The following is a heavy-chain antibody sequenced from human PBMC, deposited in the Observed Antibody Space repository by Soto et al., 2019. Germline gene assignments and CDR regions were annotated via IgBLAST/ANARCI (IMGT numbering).Heavy chain of an antibody. Sequence: EVQLVESGGGLVQPGGFLRLSCAASGFTFSSYSMNWVRQAPGKGLEWVSYISSSSSTTYYADSVKGRFIISRDNAKNSLYLHMNSLRDEDTAVYYCVRDRDGVWSGYDHWGQGTLVTVSS. V-gene: IGHV3-48*02. CDR1: GFTFSSYS. D-gene: IGHD3-3*01. CDR3: VRDRDGVWSGYDH. J-gene: IGHJ5*02. CDR2: ISSSSSTT.